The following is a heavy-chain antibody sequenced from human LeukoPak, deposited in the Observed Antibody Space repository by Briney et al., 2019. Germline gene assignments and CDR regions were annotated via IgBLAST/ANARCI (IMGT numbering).Heavy chain of an antibody. CDR3: AVVPAAMWNWFDP. CDR2: ISGSGGST. V-gene: IGHV3-23*01. D-gene: IGHD2-2*01. CDR1: GFAFSSYA. Sequence: GGSLRLSCAASGFAFSSYAMSWVRQAPGKGLEWVSAISGSGGSTYYADSVKGRFTISRDNSKNTLYLQMNSLRAEDTAVYYCAVVPAAMWNWFDPWGQGTLVTVSS. J-gene: IGHJ5*02.